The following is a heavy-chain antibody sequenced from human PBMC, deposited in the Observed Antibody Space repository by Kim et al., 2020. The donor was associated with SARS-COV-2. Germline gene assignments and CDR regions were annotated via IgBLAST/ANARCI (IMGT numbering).Heavy chain of an antibody. CDR2: IGGGGGST. Sequence: GGSLRLSCAASGLTFSIYAMTWVRQAPGKGLEWVSLIGGGGGSTYYADSVKGRFTISRDNSKNTLYLQMNSLRVEDTALYYCAKGSGFFYYWGQGTLVTVSS. CDR1: GLTFSIYA. V-gene: IGHV3-23*01. CDR3: AKGSGFFYY. D-gene: IGHD5-12*01. J-gene: IGHJ4*02.